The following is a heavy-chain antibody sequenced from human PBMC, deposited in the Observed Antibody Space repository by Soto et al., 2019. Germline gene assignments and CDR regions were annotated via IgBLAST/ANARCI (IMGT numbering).Heavy chain of an antibody. V-gene: IGHV3-48*03. CDR3: ARAECSSPDCLTAYYSYGLDV. J-gene: IGHJ6*02. Sequence: GGSLRLSCAASGFTFSNFEMHWVRQAPGKGLEWVSYINTAGSTKYYAESVKGRFTISRDNARNSLFLQMNSLRAEDTAVYYCARAECSSPDCLTAYYSYGLDVWGQGATVTVSS. D-gene: IGHD3-9*01. CDR1: GFTFSNFE. CDR2: INTAGSTK.